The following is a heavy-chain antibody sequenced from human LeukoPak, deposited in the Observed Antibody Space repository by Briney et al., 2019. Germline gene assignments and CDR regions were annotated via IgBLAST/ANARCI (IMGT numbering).Heavy chain of an antibody. D-gene: IGHD5-18*01. CDR2: IYYSGST. Sequence: SETLSLTCTVSGGSISSYYWSWIRQPPGKGLEWIGYIYYSGSTNYNPSLKSRVTISVDTSKNQFSLKLSSVTAADTAVYYCARVRKQRYSYGHRDAFDIWGQGTMVTVSS. CDR3: ARVRKQRYSYGHRDAFDI. CDR1: GGSISSYY. V-gene: IGHV4-59*01. J-gene: IGHJ3*02.